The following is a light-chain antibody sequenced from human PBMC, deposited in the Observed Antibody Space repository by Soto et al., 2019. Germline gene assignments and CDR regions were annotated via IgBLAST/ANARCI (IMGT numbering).Light chain of an antibody. CDR3: QQYYTYWHM. CDR2: DAS. Sequence: DIQMTQSPSTLSASVVDRVIITCLASQSISDYLAWYQQKPGKAPKLLIYDASNLESGVPSTFSGSGSGTEFTLTISSLQPDDFATYYCQQYYTYWHMFGQGTKVDI. CDR1: QSISDY. V-gene: IGKV1-5*01. J-gene: IGKJ1*01.